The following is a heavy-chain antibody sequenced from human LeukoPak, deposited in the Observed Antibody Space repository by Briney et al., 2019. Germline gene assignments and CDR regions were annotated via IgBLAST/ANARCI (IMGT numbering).Heavy chain of an antibody. Sequence: GGSLRLSCAASGFTFSSYWMSWVRQAPGKGLEWVANIKQDGSEKYYVDSVKGRFTISRDNSKNTLYLQMNSLRAEDTAVYYCARGRPMIVVADAFDIWGQGTMVTVSS. CDR2: IKQDGSEK. CDR3: ARGRPMIVVADAFDI. CDR1: GFTFSSYW. D-gene: IGHD3-22*01. J-gene: IGHJ3*02. V-gene: IGHV3-7*01.